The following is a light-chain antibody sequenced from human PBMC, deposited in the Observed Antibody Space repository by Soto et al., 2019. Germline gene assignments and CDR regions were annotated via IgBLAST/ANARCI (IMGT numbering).Light chain of an antibody. CDR1: QGISNH. J-gene: IGKJ4*01. CDR2: SAS. CDR3: QQYNNYPFT. V-gene: IGKV1-16*01. Sequence: DIQMTQSPSSLSASVGDRVTITCRARQGISNHLAWFQQKPGKVPKSLIYSASTLQSGVPSRFSGSGFGTEITLTISSQQPEDFATYFCQQYNNYPFTFGGGTKVEIE.